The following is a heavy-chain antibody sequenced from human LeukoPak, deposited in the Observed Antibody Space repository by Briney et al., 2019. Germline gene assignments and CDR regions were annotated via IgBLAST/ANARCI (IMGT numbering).Heavy chain of an antibody. CDR1: GFTFSSYD. CDR2: ISGSAGGT. V-gene: IGHV3-23*01. CDR3: TKDPLDY. Sequence: PGGSLRLSCAASGFTFSSYDMSWVRQAPGKGLEWVSGISGSAGGTFYSDSVRGRFTISRDSPKNTLYLQMNSLRVEDTAVYYCTKDPLDYWGQGTLVTVSS. J-gene: IGHJ4*02.